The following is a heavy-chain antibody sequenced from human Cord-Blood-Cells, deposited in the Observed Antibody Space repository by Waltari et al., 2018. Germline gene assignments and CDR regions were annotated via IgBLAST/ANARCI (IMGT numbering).Heavy chain of an antibody. Sequence: QVQLVQSGAEVKKPAASVKVSCKAPGHTFTSYDINRVRQATGPGLEWMGWINPNSGNTGYAQKFQGRVTMTRNTSISTAYMELSSLRSEDTAVYYCARNSSGWYNWFDPWGQGTLVTVSS. D-gene: IGHD6-19*01. CDR1: GHTFTSYD. V-gene: IGHV1-8*01. J-gene: IGHJ5*02. CDR3: ARNSSGWYNWFDP. CDR2: INPNSGNT.